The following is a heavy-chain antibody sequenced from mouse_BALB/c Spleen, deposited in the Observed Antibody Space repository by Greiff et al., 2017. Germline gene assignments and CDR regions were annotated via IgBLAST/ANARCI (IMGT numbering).Heavy chain of an antibody. V-gene: IGHV5-4*02. CDR3: ARGGDDHDAWFAY. CDR2: ISDGGSYT. D-gene: IGHD2-4*01. CDR1: GFTFSDYY. J-gene: IGHJ3*01. Sequence: EVQGVESGGGLVKPGGSLKLSCAASGFTFSDYYMYWVRQTPEKRLEWVATISDGGSYTYYPDSVKGRFTISRDNAKNNLYLQMSSLKSEDTAMYYCARGGDDHDAWFAYWGQGTLVTVSA.